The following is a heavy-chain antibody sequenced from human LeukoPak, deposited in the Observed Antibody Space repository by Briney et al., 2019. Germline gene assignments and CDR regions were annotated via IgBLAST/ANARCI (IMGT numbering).Heavy chain of an antibody. CDR2: ISSSGSTI. D-gene: IGHD4-11*01. CDR1: GFTFSSYE. CDR3: ARLSKGRPLLFDY. V-gene: IGHV3-48*03. J-gene: IGHJ4*02. Sequence: QPGGSLRLSCAASGFTFSSYEMNWVRQAPGKGLEWVSYISSSGSTIYYADSVKGRFTISRDNAKNSLYLQMNSLRAEDTAVYYCARLSKGRPLLFDYWGQGTLVTVSS.